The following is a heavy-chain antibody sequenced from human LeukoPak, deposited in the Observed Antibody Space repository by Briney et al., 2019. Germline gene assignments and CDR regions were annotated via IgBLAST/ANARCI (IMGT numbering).Heavy chain of an antibody. J-gene: IGHJ6*03. V-gene: IGHV3-23*01. CDR1: GFTFSSYG. CDR2: ISGSGGST. D-gene: IGHD2-2*01. Sequence: GGSLRLSCAASGFTFSSYGMSWVRQAPGKGLEWVSAISGSGGSTYYADSVKGRFTISRDNSKNTLYLQMNSLRAEDTAVYCCAKGTIVVVPAAIRGYMDVWGKGTTVTISS. CDR3: AKGTIVVVPAAIRGYMDV.